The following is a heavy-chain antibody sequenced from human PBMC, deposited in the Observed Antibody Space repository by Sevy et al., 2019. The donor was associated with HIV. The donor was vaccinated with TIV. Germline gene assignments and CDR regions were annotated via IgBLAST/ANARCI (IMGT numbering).Heavy chain of an antibody. V-gene: IGHV1-24*01. J-gene: IGHJ3*02. D-gene: IGHD1-7*01. CDR3: ATARPLELASNDAFDI. CDR1: GYTLTELS. CDR2: FDPEDGET. Sequence: ASLKVSCKVSGYTLTELSMHWVRQAPGKGLEWMGGFDPEDGETIYAQKFQGRVTMTEDTSTDTAYMELSSLRSEDTAVYYCATARPLELASNDAFDIWGQGTMVTVSS.